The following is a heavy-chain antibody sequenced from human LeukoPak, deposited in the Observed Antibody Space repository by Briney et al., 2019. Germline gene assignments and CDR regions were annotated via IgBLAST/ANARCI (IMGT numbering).Heavy chain of an antibody. J-gene: IGHJ5*02. Sequence: SETLSLTRTVSGGSISRSSYYWGWIRQPPGKGLEWIGSINYSGSTYYNPSLKSRVTIPVDTSKNQFSLKLSSVTAADTAVYSCARQDYYGSGWFDPWGQGTLVTVSS. D-gene: IGHD3-10*01. CDR1: GGSISRSSYY. CDR3: ARQDYYGSGWFDP. V-gene: IGHV4-39*01. CDR2: INYSGST.